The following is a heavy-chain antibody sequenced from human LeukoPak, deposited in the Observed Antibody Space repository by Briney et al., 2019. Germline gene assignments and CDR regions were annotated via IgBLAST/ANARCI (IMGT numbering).Heavy chain of an antibody. V-gene: IGHV4-4*02. CDR3: ARNFDY. J-gene: IGHJ4*02. CDR1: GFTFSSYAM. CDR2: IHHSGST. Sequence: GSLRLSCAASGFTFSSYAMSWVRQPPGKGLEWIGEIHHSGSTNYNPSLKSRVTISVDKSKNQFSLSLTSVSAADTAVYYCARNFDYWGQGTLVTVSS.